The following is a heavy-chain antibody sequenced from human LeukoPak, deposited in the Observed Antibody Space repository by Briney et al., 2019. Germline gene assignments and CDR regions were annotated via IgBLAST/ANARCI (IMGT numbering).Heavy chain of an antibody. CDR1: GFTFSSYA. Sequence: PGGSLRLSCAASGFTFSSYAMHWVRQAPGKGLEWVAVISYDGSNKYYADSVKGRFTISRDNSKNTLYLQMNSLRAEDTAVYYCARDEGYYDSSGYYYVWGQGTLVTVSS. D-gene: IGHD3-22*01. J-gene: IGHJ4*02. CDR3: ARDEGYYDSSGYYYV. CDR2: ISYDGSNK. V-gene: IGHV3-30*04.